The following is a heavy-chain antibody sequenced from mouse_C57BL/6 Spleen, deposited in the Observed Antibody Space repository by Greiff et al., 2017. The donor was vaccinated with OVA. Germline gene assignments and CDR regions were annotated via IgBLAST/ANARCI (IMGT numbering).Heavy chain of an antibody. CDR2: IYPGDGDT. Sequence: QVQLQQSGAELVKPGASVKISCKASGYAFRSYWMNWVKQRPGKGLEWIGQIYPGDGDTNYNGKFKGKATLTADKSSSTAYMQLSSLTSEDSAVYFCARATTVVARGFAYWGQGTLVTVSA. D-gene: IGHD1-1*01. CDR1: GYAFRSYW. J-gene: IGHJ3*01. V-gene: IGHV1-80*01. CDR3: ARATTVVARGFAY.